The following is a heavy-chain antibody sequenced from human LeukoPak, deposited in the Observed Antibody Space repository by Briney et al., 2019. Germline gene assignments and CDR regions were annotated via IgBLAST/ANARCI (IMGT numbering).Heavy chain of an antibody. CDR2: IGRSSSDI. D-gene: IGHD2-2*01. CDR1: GFSFSRYR. V-gene: IGHV3-21*01. CDR3: ARDLPAAVD. J-gene: IGHJ4*02. Sequence: GGALRLSCAASGFSFSRYRMSWVRQAPGKGLEWVSFIGRSSSDIYHADSVKGRFTISRDNAKNSLYLQMNSLRAEDTAVYYCARDLPAAVDWGQGSLVTVSS.